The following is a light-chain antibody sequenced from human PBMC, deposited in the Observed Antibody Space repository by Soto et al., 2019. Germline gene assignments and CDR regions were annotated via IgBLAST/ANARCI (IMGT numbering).Light chain of an antibody. CDR3: QQYNNWPSWT. Sequence: TQPPRTLSVSPGERATLSCRASQSVSSNLAWYQQKPGQAPRLLIYGASTRATGIPARFSGSGSGTEFTLTISSLQSEDFAVYYCQQYNNWPSWTFGQGTKVDIK. J-gene: IGKJ1*01. CDR2: GAS. CDR1: QSVSSN. V-gene: IGKV3-15*01.